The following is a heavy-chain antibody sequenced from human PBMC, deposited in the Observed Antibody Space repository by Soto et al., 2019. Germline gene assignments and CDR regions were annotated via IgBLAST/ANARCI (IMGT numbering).Heavy chain of an antibody. J-gene: IGHJ4*02. Sequence: QVQLVQSGAEVKKPGASVKVSCKASGYTLTSYPMHWVRQAPGQRLEWMGWINTGNGDTKYSQNFQGRVTITRDTSASTAYMELSSLRSEDTAVYYCARDRTPYDNSGPGDYWGQGTLVTVSS. CDR1: GYTLTSYP. CDR2: INTGNGDT. CDR3: ARDRTPYDNSGPGDY. D-gene: IGHD3-22*01. V-gene: IGHV1-3*04.